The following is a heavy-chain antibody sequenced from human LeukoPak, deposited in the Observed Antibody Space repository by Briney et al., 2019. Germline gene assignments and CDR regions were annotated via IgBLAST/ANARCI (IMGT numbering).Heavy chain of an antibody. CDR1: GGSISSYY. Sequence: PSETLSLTCTVSGGSISSYYWSWIWQPPGKGLEWIGYIYYSGSTNYNPSLKSRVTISVDTSKNQFSLNLSSVTAADTAVYYCARDGKYVLRFLEWSSNMDVWGKGTTVTVSS. V-gene: IGHV4-59*12. CDR3: ARDGKYVLRFLEWSSNMDV. CDR2: IYYSGST. D-gene: IGHD3-3*01. J-gene: IGHJ6*03.